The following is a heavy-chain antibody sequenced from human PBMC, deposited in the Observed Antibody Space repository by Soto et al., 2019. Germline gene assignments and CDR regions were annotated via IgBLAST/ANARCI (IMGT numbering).Heavy chain of an antibody. CDR2: IIPILGIA. Sequence: QVQLVQSGAEVKKPGSSVKVSCKASGGTFSSYTISWVRQAPGQGLEWMGRIIPILGIANYAQKFQGRVTITADKSTSKAYMELSSLRSEDTAVYYCARGTVLLWFGESRAYYYGMDVWGQGTTVTVSS. CDR3: ARGTVLLWFGESRAYYYGMDV. J-gene: IGHJ6*02. D-gene: IGHD3-10*01. CDR1: GGTFSSYT. V-gene: IGHV1-69*02.